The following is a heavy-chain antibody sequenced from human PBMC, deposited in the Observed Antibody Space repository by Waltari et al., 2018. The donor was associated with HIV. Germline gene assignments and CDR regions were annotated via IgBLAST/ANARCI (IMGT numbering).Heavy chain of an antibody. J-gene: IGHJ4*02. CDR3: ARGGTFDSAGHYLFVS. D-gene: IGHD3-22*01. CDR2: VYDSGNA. V-gene: IGHV4-59*01. CDR1: GASITGYF. Sequence: QVQLRESGPGLVKPSETLSLTCTVSGASITGYFWNWIRQPPGRGLEWIGYVYDSGNANYNPSLKSRVPISLDTSKNQFSLKLNSVTAADTAVYYCARGGTFDSAGHYLFVSWGQGTLVTVSS.